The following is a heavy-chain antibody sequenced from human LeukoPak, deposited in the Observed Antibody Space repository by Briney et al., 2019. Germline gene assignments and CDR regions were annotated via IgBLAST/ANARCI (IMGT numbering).Heavy chain of an antibody. CDR3: AKGQLDYYFWPARGGYYYYYMDV. CDR2: ISGSGGST. J-gene: IGHJ6*03. D-gene: IGHD3-3*01. Sequence: GSLRLSCAASGFTFSSYAMSWVRQAPGKGLEWVSAISGSGGSTYYADSVKGRFTISRDNSKNTPYLQMNSLRAEDTAVYYCAKGQLDYYFWPARGGYYYYYMDVWGKGTTVTVSS. CDR1: GFTFSSYA. V-gene: IGHV3-23*01.